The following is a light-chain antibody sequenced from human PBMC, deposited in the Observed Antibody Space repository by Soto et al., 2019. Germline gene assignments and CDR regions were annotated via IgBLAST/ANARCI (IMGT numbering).Light chain of an antibody. J-gene: IGLJ1*01. CDR2: EVS. CDR1: SSDVGGYKY. V-gene: IGLV2-14*01. CDR3: ISYTSARTFV. Sequence: QSALTQPASVSGSPGQSITISCTGTSSDVGGYKYVSWYQQHPGRAPKLMIFEVSNRPSGVANRFSGSKSGNTASLTISGLQDEDEADYYCISYTSARTFVFGTGTKLTVL.